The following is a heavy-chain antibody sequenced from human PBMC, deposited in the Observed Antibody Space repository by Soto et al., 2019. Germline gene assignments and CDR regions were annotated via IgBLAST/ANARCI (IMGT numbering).Heavy chain of an antibody. Sequence: QVQLVQSGAEVKKPGASVKVSCKASGYTFTSYGITWVRQAPGQGLEWMGWISTYNGNTNYAQNLQGRVTMTTETSTHTAYMELRSLRSDDTAVYYCASGRGVRGVDWFDPWVQGTLVTVSS. D-gene: IGHD3-10*01. CDR1: GYTFTSYG. CDR3: ASGRGVRGVDWFDP. CDR2: ISTYNGNT. V-gene: IGHV1-18*01. J-gene: IGHJ5*02.